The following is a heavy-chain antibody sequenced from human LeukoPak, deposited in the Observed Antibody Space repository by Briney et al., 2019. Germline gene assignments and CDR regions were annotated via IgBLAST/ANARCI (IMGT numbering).Heavy chain of an antibody. CDR2: INHSGST. D-gene: IGHD4-17*01. CDR3: AIVPSTVTTKNWFDP. V-gene: IGHV4-34*01. J-gene: IGHJ5*02. CDR1: GGSFSGYY. Sequence: SETLSLTRAVYGGSFSGYYWSWIRQPPGKGLEWIGEINHSGSTNYNPSLKSRVTISVDTSKNQFSLKLSSVTAADTAVYYCAIVPSTVTTKNWFDPWGQGTLVTVSS.